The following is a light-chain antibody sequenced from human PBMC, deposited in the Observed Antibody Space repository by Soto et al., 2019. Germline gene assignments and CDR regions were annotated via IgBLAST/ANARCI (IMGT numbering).Light chain of an antibody. J-gene: IGKJ5*01. CDR1: QSISTY. V-gene: IGKV1-39*01. Sequence: DIQMTQSPSSLSASMGDRVTITCRASQSISTYLNWYQQKLGEAPKLLIYAASSLQSGVPLRFNGSGSGTDFTLTINSLQPEDFATYYCQQLLSYPITFGQGTRLEIK. CDR3: QQLLSYPIT. CDR2: AAS.